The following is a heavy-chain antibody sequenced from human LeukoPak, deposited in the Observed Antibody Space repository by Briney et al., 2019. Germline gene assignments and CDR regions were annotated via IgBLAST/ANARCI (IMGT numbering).Heavy chain of an antibody. D-gene: IGHD6-6*01. Sequence: GGSLRLSCAASGFTFSSYAMSWVRQAPGKGLEWVSAISSRGSTTNYADSVKGRFTISRDNAKNSLYLQMNSLSAEDTAVYYCARDPSSDYWGQGTLVTVSS. CDR2: ISSRGSTT. CDR1: GFTFSSYA. CDR3: ARDPSSDY. J-gene: IGHJ4*02. V-gene: IGHV3-23*01.